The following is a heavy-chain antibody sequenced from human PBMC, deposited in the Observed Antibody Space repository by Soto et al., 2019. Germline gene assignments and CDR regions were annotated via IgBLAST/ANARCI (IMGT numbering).Heavy chain of an antibody. Sequence: VQLQESGPGLVRPSQTLSLTCSLSGGSISDNDYYWSWIRQSPGVGLEWLGYVYTSGGTSYNPSMKGRLSISADSSGYHFSLKLSSVTGTDTAVYFCARGEVRGVFDIWGPGTKVYVSS. CDR2: VYTSGGT. V-gene: IGHV4-30-4*01. CDR1: GGSISDNDYY. J-gene: IGHJ3*02. D-gene: IGHD3-10*01. CDR3: ARGEVRGVFDI.